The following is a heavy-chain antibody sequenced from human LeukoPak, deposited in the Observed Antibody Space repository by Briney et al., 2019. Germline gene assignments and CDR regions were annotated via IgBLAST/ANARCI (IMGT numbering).Heavy chain of an antibody. D-gene: IGHD6-13*01. J-gene: IGHJ5*02. CDR1: GFTFSSYA. CDR3: ARETIAAAGKGFDP. Sequence: GGSLRLSCAASGFTFSSYAMSWVRQAPGKGLEWVSAISGSGGSTYYADSVKGRFTISRDNAKKSLYLQMNSLRAEDTAVYYCARETIAAAGKGFDPWGQGTLVTVSS. V-gene: IGHV3-23*01. CDR2: ISGSGGST.